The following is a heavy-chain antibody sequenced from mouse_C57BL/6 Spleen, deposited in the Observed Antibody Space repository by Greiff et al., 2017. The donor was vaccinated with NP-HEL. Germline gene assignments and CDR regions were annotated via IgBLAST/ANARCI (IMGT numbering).Heavy chain of an antibody. Sequence: EVKLMESGGGLVQPGGSMKLSCVASGFTFSNYWMNWVRQSPEKGLEWVAQIRLKSDNYATHYAESVKGRFTISRDDSKSSVYLQMNNVRAEDTGIYYCTYDYGGGCAYWGQGTLVTVSA. V-gene: IGHV6-3*01. CDR3: TYDYGGGCAY. J-gene: IGHJ3*01. D-gene: IGHD2-4*01. CDR2: IRLKSDNYAT. CDR1: GFTFSNYW.